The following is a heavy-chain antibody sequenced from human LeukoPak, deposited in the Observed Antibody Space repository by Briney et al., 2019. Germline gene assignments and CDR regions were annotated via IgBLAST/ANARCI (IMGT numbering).Heavy chain of an antibody. CDR1: GGTFSSYA. V-gene: IGHV1-69*05. Sequence: SVKVSRKASGGTFSSYAISWVRQAPGQGLEWMGGIIPIFGTANYAQKFQGRVTITTDESTSTAYMELSSLRSEDTAVYYCAGRVYYYDSSGYRLDAFDIWGQGTMVTVSS. J-gene: IGHJ3*02. CDR2: IIPIFGTA. D-gene: IGHD3-22*01. CDR3: AGRVYYYDSSGYRLDAFDI.